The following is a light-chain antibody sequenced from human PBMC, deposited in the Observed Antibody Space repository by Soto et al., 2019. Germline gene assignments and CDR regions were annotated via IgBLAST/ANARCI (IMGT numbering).Light chain of an antibody. J-gene: IGLJ1*01. Sequence: QAVVTQEPSLTVSPGGTVTLTCGSSTGTVTSGHYPYWFQQKPGQAPKTLIYDTVNRHSWTPARFSGSLLGGKAALTLSGAQPEDEAASYSLLSYNGPYVLGPGTKVPVL. CDR2: DTV. V-gene: IGLV7-46*01. CDR1: TGTVTSGHY. CDR3: LLSYNGPYV.